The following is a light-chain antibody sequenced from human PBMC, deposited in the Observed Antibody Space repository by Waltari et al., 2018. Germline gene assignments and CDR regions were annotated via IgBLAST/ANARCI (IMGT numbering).Light chain of an antibody. Sequence: QSVLTQPPSVSGAPGQRVTISCTGSSSNIGAGYDVHWYQQVPGTAPKLLLYGNTNRPSGVPDRFSGSKSGTSASLAITGLQAEDEADYYCQSYDSSLSGWVFGGGTKLTVL. CDR2: GNT. CDR1: SSNIGAGYD. CDR3: QSYDSSLSGWV. J-gene: IGLJ3*02. V-gene: IGLV1-40*01.